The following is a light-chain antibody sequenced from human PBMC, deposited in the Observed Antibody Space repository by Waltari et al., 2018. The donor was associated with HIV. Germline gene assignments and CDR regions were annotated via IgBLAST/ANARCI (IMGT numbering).Light chain of an antibody. CDR3: QVWDKSYREAV. CDR1: HLGNNP. J-gene: IGLJ2*01. V-gene: IGLV3-21*02. Sequence: VLMQAPSLSVAPGQPATFTCGHLGNNPVPLFRRRPGQAPVLVVVDDTYRSPGIPARLSGATSGSQATLTITRVEVGDEADYFCQVWDKSYREAVFGGGTQLTVL. CDR2: DDT.